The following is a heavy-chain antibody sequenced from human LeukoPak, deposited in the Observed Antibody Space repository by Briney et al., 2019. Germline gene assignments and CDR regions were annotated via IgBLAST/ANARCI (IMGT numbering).Heavy chain of an antibody. D-gene: IGHD3-10*01. CDR2: INHSGST. J-gene: IGHJ5*02. V-gene: IGHV4-4*02. CDR3: ARRYGSGSYYNWFDP. Sequence: SGTLSLTCAVSGGSISSSNWWSWVRQPPGKGLEWIGEINHSGSTNYNPSLKSRVTISVDTSKSQFSLKVTSVTAADTAVYYCARRYGSGSYYNWFDPWGQGTLVTVSS. CDR1: GGSISSSNW.